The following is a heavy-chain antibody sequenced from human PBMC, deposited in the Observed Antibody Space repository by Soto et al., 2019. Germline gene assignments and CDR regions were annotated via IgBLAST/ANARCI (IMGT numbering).Heavy chain of an antibody. CDR1: GYSFTSYW. J-gene: IGHJ6*02. CDR3: ARLSFYDFWSGYSGYYGMDV. D-gene: IGHD3-3*01. Sequence: XDSLTISCKGSGYSFTSYWIGLVRQMPGKGLEWMGIIYPGDSDTRYSPSFQGQVTISADKSISTAYLQWSSLKASDTAMYYCARLSFYDFWSGYSGYYGMDVWGQGTTVTVSS. CDR2: IYPGDSDT. V-gene: IGHV5-51*01.